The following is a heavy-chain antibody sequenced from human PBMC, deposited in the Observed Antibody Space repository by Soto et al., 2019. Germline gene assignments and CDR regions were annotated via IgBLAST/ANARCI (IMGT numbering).Heavy chain of an antibody. CDR3: ARDSGYCSGGSCFMDV. V-gene: IGHV3-48*01. J-gene: IGHJ6*02. D-gene: IGHD2-15*01. CDR2: ISSSSSTI. CDR1: GFTFSSYS. Sequence: GGSLRLSCAASGFTFSSYSMNWVRQAPGKGLEWVSYISSSSSTIYYADSVKGRFTISRDNAKNSLYLQMNSLRAEDTAVYYCARDSGYCSGGSCFMDVWGQGTTVTVSS.